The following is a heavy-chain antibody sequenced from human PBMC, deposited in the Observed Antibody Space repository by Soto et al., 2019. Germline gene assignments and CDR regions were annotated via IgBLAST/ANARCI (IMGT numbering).Heavy chain of an antibody. CDR1: GGTFSSYA. D-gene: IGHD3-22*01. CDR3: ARVADSSGYYYAFDY. V-gene: IGHV1-69*13. CDR2: IIPIFGTA. J-gene: IGHJ4*02. Sequence: SVKVSCKASGGTFSSYAISWVRQAPGQGLEWMGGIIPIFGTANYAQKFQGRVTITADESTSTAYMELSSLRSEDTAVYYCARVADSSGYYYAFDYWGQGTLVTVSS.